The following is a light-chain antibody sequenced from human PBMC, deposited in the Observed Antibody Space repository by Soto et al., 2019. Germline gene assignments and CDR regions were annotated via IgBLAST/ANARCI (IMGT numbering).Light chain of an antibody. CDR3: QQYGSSPRT. V-gene: IGKV3-20*01. J-gene: IGKJ1*01. CDR1: QSVSSSY. Sequence: EILLTHSPGTLSLSPGENATLSCIASQSVSSSYVAWYQQKPGQAPRLLIYGASSRATGIPDRFSGSGSGTDFTLTISRLEPEDFAVYYCQQYGSSPRTFGQGTKVDI. CDR2: GAS.